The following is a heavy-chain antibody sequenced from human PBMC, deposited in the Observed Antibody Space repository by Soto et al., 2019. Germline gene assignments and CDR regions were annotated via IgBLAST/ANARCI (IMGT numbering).Heavy chain of an antibody. CDR2: ISGSGGSK. CDR1: GFTLSGYA. J-gene: IGHJ4*02. V-gene: IGHV3-23*01. CDR3: ATFVYDSSGYYPYYFDY. D-gene: IGHD3-22*01. Sequence: GRSLRLSCAASGFTLSGYAMSWVRQAPGKGLEWVSEISGSGGSKYYADSVKGRFTISRDNSKNTLYLQMNSLRAEDTVVYYCATFVYDSSGYYPYYFDYWGQGTLVTVSS.